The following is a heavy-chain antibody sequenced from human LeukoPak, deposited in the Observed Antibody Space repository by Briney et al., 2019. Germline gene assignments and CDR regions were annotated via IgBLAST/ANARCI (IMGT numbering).Heavy chain of an antibody. J-gene: IGHJ5*02. V-gene: IGHV3-74*01. CDR3: ARDRSSSSYWYNWFDP. D-gene: IGHD6-6*01. Sequence: GGSLRLSCAASGFTFSNYWMHWVRQAPGKGLVWVSRINGDGSSTTYADSVRGRFTISRDNAKNTLYMQMNSLRAEDTAVYYCARDRSSSSYWYNWFDPWGQGTLVTVSS. CDR1: GFTFSNYW. CDR2: INGDGSST.